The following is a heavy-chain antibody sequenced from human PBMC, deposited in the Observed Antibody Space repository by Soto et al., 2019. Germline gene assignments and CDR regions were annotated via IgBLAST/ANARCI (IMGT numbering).Heavy chain of an antibody. V-gene: IGHV4-39*01. CDR2: IYYTGST. J-gene: IGHJ3*02. Sequence: QLQLQESGSGLVRPSETLSLTCTVSGGSISSGSYYWGWIRQPPGKGLEWVGSIYYTGSTYYNPSLKSRVTISVDTSKNQFSLKLRSVTAADTAVYYCARPAVSGTSDAFDIWGQGTMVTV. CDR3: ARPAVSGTSDAFDI. D-gene: IGHD6-19*01. CDR1: GGSISSGSYY.